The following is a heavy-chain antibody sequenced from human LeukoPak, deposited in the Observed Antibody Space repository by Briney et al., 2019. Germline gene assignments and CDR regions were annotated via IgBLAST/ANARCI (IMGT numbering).Heavy chain of an antibody. CDR2: FEPEDGAT. CDR3: MIDYFDWASSRSGNYF. V-gene: IGHV1-24*01. CDR1: GYRLSAVS. Sequence: ASVKVSCKVSGYRLSAVSMHWVRQAPGKGLEWMGGFEPEDGATIYAERFQGRITMTEDTSTDTAYMDLSRLTPEDTAVYYCMIDYFDWASSRSGNYFWGQGTLVTVSS. D-gene: IGHD3-3*01. J-gene: IGHJ4*02.